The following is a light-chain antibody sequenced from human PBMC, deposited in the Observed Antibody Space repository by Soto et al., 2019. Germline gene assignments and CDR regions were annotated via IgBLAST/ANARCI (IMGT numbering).Light chain of an antibody. CDR3: QQYNSWPQT. V-gene: IGKV4-1*01. CDR2: GAS. J-gene: IGKJ1*01. CDR1: QRVLYSYNNKNY. Sequence: IVMTPSPYSLAVSLGERATINCKSSQRVLYSYNNKNYLAWYQQKPGQAPRLLIYGASTRATVIPARFSGSVSGTEFTLTISSLQSEDFTVYFCQQYNSWPQTFGQGTKVDIK.